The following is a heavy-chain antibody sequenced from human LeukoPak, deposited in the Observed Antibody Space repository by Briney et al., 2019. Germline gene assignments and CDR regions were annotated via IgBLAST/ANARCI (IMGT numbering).Heavy chain of an antibody. CDR3: ARDSTIVV. D-gene: IGHD1-26*01. CDR1: GFTFDNYA. V-gene: IGHV3-9*01. J-gene: IGHJ4*02. Sequence: GRSLRLSCAASGFTFDNYAMHWVRQAPGKGLEWASGITWNSGTVAYADSVKGRFTISRDNAKNSLYLQMESLRSEDTAFYYCARDSTIVVWGQGTLVTVSS. CDR2: ITWNSGTV.